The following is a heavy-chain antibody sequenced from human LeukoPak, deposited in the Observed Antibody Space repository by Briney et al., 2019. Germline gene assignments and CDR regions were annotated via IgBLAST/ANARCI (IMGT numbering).Heavy chain of an antibody. CDR1: GFTFSSYG. CDR3: AKNLRWYYFDY. V-gene: IGHV3-23*01. D-gene: IGHD4-23*01. CDR2: ISGSGGST. Sequence: GGSLRLSCAASGFTFSSYGMSWVRQAPGKGLEWVSTISGSGGSTYYADSVKGRFTISRDNSKNTLYLHMNSLRADDTAVYSCAKNLRWYYFDYWGQGTLVTVSS. J-gene: IGHJ4*02.